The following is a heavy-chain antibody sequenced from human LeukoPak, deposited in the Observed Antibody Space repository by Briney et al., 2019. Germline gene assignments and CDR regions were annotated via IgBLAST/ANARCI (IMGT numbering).Heavy chain of an antibody. CDR2: ISGSGGST. CDR1: GFTFSSYA. Sequence: GGSLRLSCAASGFTFSSYAMSWVREAPGKGLEWVSAISGSGGSTYYADSVKGRFTISRDNSKNTLYLQMNGLRAEDTAVYYCANPPGGVYSSSWYADYWGEGTLVTVSS. D-gene: IGHD6-13*01. V-gene: IGHV3-23*01. J-gene: IGHJ4*02. CDR3: ANPPGGVYSSSWYADY.